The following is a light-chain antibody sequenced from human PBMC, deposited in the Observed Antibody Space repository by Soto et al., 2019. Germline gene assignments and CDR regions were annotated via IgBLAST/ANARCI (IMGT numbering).Light chain of an antibody. CDR1: QSVSSY. CDR2: DAS. Sequence: EIVLTQSPATLSLSPAERATLSCRASQSVSSYLAWYQQKPGQAPRLLIYDASTRATGIPARFSGSGSGTEFTLTISSLQSEDFAVYYCQQYNNWPRTFGQGTKVDI. V-gene: IGKV3-15*01. J-gene: IGKJ1*01. CDR3: QQYNNWPRT.